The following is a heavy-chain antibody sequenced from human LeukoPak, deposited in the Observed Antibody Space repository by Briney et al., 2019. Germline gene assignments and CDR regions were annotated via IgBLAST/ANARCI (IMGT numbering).Heavy chain of an antibody. CDR3: AKDSAVVVPASYP. V-gene: IGHV3-23*01. CDR1: GFTFSSA. D-gene: IGHD2-2*01. J-gene: IGHJ5*02. Sequence: GGSLRLSCAASGFTFSSAMTWVRQAPGKGLEWVSTISGDTTATWYADSVKGRFTISRDNSKNTLYLQMNSLRAEDTAVYYCAKDSAVVVPASYPWGQGTLVTVSS. CDR2: ISGDTTAT.